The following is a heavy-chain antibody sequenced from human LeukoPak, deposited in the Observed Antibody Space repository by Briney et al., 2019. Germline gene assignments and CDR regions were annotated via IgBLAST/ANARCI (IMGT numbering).Heavy chain of an antibody. V-gene: IGHV1-2*02. CDR1: GYTFTGYF. CDR2: INPNSGGT. J-gene: IGHJ4*02. Sequence: ASVKVSCKTSGYTFTGYFLRWVRQAPGQGLEWMGWINPNSGGTNYAQKFQGRVTMTRDTSISTAYMELSRLRSDDTAVYYCATVNYWGQGTLVTVSS. D-gene: IGHD4-17*01. CDR3: ATVNY.